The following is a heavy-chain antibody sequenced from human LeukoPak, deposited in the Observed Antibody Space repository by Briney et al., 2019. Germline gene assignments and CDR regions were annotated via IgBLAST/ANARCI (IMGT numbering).Heavy chain of an antibody. Sequence: PGGSLRLSCAASGFTFSTYAMSWVRQAPGKGLEWVSGISGSGGSTYYADSVKGRFTISRGNSKNTLFLQMNNLRAEDTAVYYCASAGYSNSFDYWGQGALVTVSS. CDR3: ASAGYSNSFDY. D-gene: IGHD4-11*01. CDR1: GFTFSTYA. CDR2: ISGSGGST. V-gene: IGHV3-23*01. J-gene: IGHJ4*02.